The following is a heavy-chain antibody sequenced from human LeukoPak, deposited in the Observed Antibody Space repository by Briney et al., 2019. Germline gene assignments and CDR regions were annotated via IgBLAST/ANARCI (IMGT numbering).Heavy chain of an antibody. Sequence: GGSLRLSCAVSGFTVSGNYMSWIRQGPGKGLEWVSLIYSDDTTLYADSVKGGFTISRDISKNTLYLQMSSLRAEDTAVYYCARRAGGYSHPYDYWGQGVLVTVSS. J-gene: IGHJ4*02. V-gene: IGHV3-53*01. CDR3: ARRAGGYSHPYDY. CDR2: IYSDDTT. D-gene: IGHD4-23*01. CDR1: GFTVSGNY.